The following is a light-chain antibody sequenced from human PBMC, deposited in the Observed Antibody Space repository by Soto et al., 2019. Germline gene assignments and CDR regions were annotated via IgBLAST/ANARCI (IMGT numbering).Light chain of an antibody. CDR1: SSDVGGYNY. V-gene: IGLV2-14*01. CDR3: SSYTSSSTLDYV. J-gene: IGLJ1*01. Sequence: QSVLTQPASVSESPGQSITISCTGTSSDVGGYNYVSWYQQHPGKAPKLMIYEVSNRPSGVSNRFSGSKSGNTASLTISGLQAEDEADYYCSSYTSSSTLDYVFGTGTQLTVL. CDR2: EVS.